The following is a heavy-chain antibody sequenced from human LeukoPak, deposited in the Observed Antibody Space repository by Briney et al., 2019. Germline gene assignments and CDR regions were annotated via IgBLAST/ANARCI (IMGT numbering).Heavy chain of an antibody. J-gene: IGHJ4*02. D-gene: IGHD6-13*01. Sequence: SVKVSCKASGGTFSSYAISWVRQAPGQGLEWMGGIIPIFGTANYAQKFQGRVTITADESTSTAYMELSSLRSEDTAVYYCVSSSWYEGAFDYWGQGTLVTFSS. CDR1: GGTFSSYA. CDR2: IIPIFGTA. V-gene: IGHV1-69*01. CDR3: VSSSWYEGAFDY.